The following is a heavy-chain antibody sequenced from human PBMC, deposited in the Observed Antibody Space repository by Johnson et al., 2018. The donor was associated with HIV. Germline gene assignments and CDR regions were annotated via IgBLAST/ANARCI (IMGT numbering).Heavy chain of an antibody. CDR2: IYSGGST. J-gene: IGHJ3*02. V-gene: IGHV3-53*01. CDR3: ARERYGSQAIDAFDI. Sequence: VQLVESGGGLIQPGGSLRLSCAASGFTVSSNYMSWVRQAPGKGLEWVSVIYSGGSTYYADSVKGRFTISRENAKNSLYLQMNSLRAGDTAVYYCARERYGSQAIDAFDIWGQGTLVTVSS. D-gene: IGHD2-15*01. CDR1: GFTVSSNY.